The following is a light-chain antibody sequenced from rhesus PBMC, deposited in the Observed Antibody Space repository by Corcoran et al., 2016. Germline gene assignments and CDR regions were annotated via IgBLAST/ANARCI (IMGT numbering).Light chain of an antibody. CDR2: KAF. V-gene: IGKV1-22*01. J-gene: IGKJ2*01. Sequence: DIQMTQSPSSLPASVGDTVTITCRASQSASSWLAWYQQKPGKAPKLLVYKAFSLQSGVPSRFSGSGSGTDFTLTISSLQSEDFATYYCQQYTISPCTFGQGTKVDIK. CDR3: QQYTISPCT. CDR1: QSASSW.